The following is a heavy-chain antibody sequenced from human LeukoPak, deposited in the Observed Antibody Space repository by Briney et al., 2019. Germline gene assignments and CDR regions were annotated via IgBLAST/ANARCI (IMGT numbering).Heavy chain of an antibody. CDR3: AKDFIGYCSSTSCYWHAFDI. Sequence: SGGSLRLSCAASGFTFSSYAMSWVRQAPGKGLEWVSAISGSGGSTYYAGSVKGRFTISRDNSKNTLYLQMNSLRAEDTAVYYCAKDFIGYCSSTSCYWHAFDIWGQGTMVTVSS. D-gene: IGHD2-2*01. CDR1: GFTFSSYA. CDR2: ISGSGGST. J-gene: IGHJ3*02. V-gene: IGHV3-23*01.